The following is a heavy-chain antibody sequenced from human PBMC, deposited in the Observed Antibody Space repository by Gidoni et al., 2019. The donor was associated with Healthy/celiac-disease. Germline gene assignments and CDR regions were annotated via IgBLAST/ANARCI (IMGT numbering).Heavy chain of an antibody. CDR2: ST. Sequence: STYYNPSLKSRVTISVDTSKNQFSLKLSSVTAADTAVYYCARLREFNYFDYWGQGTLVTVSS. V-gene: IGHV4-39*01. J-gene: IGHJ4*02. D-gene: IGHD3-10*01. CDR3: ARLREFNYFDY.